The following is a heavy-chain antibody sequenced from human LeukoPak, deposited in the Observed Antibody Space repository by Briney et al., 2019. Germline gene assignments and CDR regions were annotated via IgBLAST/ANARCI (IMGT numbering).Heavy chain of an antibody. CDR1: GGSISSYY. V-gene: IGHV4-4*07. D-gene: IGHD3-9*01. Sequence: PSETLSLTCTVSGGSISSYYWSWIRQPAGKGLEWIGRIYTSGSTNYNPSLKSRVTISVDKSKNQFSLKLSSVTAADTAVYYCARENYDILTGYSYFDYWGQGTRVTVSS. CDR3: ARENYDILTGYSYFDY. J-gene: IGHJ4*02. CDR2: IYTSGST.